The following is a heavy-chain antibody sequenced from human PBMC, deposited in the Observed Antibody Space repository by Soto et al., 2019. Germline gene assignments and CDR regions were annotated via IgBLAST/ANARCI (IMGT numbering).Heavy chain of an antibody. CDR2: VFYGGT. Sequence: LSLTCSVSGRSMSSNYWSWIRQSPDKGLEWLGYVFYGGTDYNPSLRSRVTISVDTSKNQFSLKLSSVTAADTAVYYCARGFRDGYNYMDYWGQGTLVTVSS. V-gene: IGHV4-59*01. J-gene: IGHJ4*02. D-gene: IGHD5-12*01. CDR1: GRSMSSNY. CDR3: ARGFRDGYNYMDY.